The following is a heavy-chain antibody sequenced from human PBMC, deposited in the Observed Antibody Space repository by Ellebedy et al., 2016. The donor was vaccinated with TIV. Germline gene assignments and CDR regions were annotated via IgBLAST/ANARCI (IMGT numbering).Heavy chain of an antibody. Sequence: SETLSLTXSVSAGSIDISGYFWGWIRQPPGKGLKWIGSIYHLGNTYYSPSLKTRVLISVDTSKNQFSLRLTSVSAADTATYYCARLIGDYDVLAGPVDHWGQGALVTVSS. J-gene: IGHJ5*02. D-gene: IGHD3-9*01. CDR2: IYHLGNT. V-gene: IGHV4-39*01. CDR3: ARLIGDYDVLAGPVDH. CDR1: AGSIDISGYF.